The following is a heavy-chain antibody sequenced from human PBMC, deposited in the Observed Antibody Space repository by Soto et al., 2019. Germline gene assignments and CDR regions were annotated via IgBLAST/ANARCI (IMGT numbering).Heavy chain of an antibody. D-gene: IGHD2-8*01. V-gene: IGHV4-59*08. J-gene: IGHJ5*02. CDR1: GGSISSHY. CDR3: ARHGDEVDNGGNNWFDV. Sequence: PSETLSLTCTVSGGSISSHYWSWIRQPPGKRLEWIGYVHNSGSTNYNPSLKSRVTTAVDTSKNQFSLRLSSVTAADTAVYYCARHGDEVDNGGNNWFDVWGQGILVTVSS. CDR2: VHNSGST.